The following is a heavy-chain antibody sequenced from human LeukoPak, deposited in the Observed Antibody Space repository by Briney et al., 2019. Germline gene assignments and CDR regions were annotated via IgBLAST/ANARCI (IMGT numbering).Heavy chain of an antibody. Sequence: ASVKVSCKASGYTFTSYYMHWVRQALGQGLEWMGIINPSGGSTSYAQKFRGRVTMTRDTSTSTVYMELSSLRSEDTAVYCCARTPLRCSSTSCFWEVGNWFDPWGQGTLVTVSS. J-gene: IGHJ5*02. D-gene: IGHD2-2*01. V-gene: IGHV1-46*01. CDR2: INPSGGST. CDR1: GYTFTSYY. CDR3: ARTPLRCSSTSCFWEVGNWFDP.